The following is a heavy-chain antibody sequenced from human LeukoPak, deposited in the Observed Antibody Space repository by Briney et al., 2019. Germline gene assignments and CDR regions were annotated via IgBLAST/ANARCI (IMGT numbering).Heavy chain of an antibody. J-gene: IGHJ4*02. Sequence: GGSLRLSCVASGYIFSNYWIHWVRQAPGKGLGWVSRVNIDASSTSYADSVKGRFTISRDNAKNTLYLQMNGLRAEDTAVYYWATVWATGTYFNYSGQGTLVTVSS. CDR1: GYIFSNYW. D-gene: IGHD1-7*01. CDR2: VNIDASST. V-gene: IGHV3-74*01. CDR3: ATVWATGTYFNY.